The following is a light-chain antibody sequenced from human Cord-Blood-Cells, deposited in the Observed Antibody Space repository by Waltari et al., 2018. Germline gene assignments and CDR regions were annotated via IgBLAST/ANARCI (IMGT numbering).Light chain of an antibody. Sequence: QSVLTQPPSVSGAPGQRVTISCTGRSSNIGAGYDVNWYQQLPGTAPKLLIYGNSNRPSGVPDRFSGSKSGTSASLAITGLQAEDEADYYCQSYDSSLSGWVFGGGTKLIVL. CDR1: SSNIGAGYD. V-gene: IGLV1-40*01. J-gene: IGLJ3*02. CDR3: QSYDSSLSGWV. CDR2: GNS.